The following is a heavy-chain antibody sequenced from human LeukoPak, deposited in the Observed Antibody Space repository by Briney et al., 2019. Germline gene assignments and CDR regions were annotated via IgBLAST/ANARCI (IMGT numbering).Heavy chain of an antibody. CDR3: TTEEYYDSSGYYYYYYYMDV. V-gene: IGHV3-15*01. D-gene: IGHD3-22*01. CDR2: IKSKTDGGTT. J-gene: IGHJ6*03. Sequence: GGSLRLSCAASGFTFSNAWMSWVRQAPGKGLEWVGRIKSKTDGGTTDYAAPVKGRFTISRDDSKNTLYLQMNSLKTEDTAVYYCTTEEYYDSSGYYYYYYYMDVWGKGTTVTISS. CDR1: GFTFSNAW.